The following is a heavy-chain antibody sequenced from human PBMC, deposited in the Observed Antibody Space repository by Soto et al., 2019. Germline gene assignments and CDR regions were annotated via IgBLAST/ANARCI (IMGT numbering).Heavy chain of an antibody. J-gene: IGHJ3*02. CDR3: ARVLGNDAFDI. D-gene: IGHD3-3*02. V-gene: IGHV4-39*07. CDR1: GDSITSNSYF. Sequence: PSETLSLTCTVSGDSITSNSYFWAWIRQPPGKGLEWIGSIYYSGTTYYNPSLKSRVTISVDRSKNQFSLKLSSVTAADTAVYYCARVLGNDAFDIWGQGTMVTVSS. CDR2: IYYSGTT.